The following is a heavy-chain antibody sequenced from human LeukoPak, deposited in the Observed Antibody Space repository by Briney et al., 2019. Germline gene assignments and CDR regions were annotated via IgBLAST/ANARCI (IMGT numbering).Heavy chain of an antibody. V-gene: IGHV1-46*01. CDR3: AREDRSYYGSGFSRYYYYYGMDV. CDR2: INPSGGST. J-gene: IGHJ6*02. CDR1: GYTFTSYY. D-gene: IGHD3-10*01. Sequence: ASVKVSCKASGYTFTSYYMHWVRQAPGQGLEWMGIINPSGGSTTYAQKFQGRVTMTRDTSTSTVYMELSSLRYEDTAMYYCAREDRSYYGSGFSRYYYYYGMDVWGQGTTVTVSS.